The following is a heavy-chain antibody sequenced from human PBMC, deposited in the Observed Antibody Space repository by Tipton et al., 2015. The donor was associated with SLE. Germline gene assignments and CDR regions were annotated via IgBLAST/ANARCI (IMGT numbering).Heavy chain of an antibody. CDR1: GFTFSSYW. D-gene: IGHD3-3*01. CDR3: ASGDLYYDFWSGPPEYFHH. Sequence: SLRLSCAASGFTFSSYWMHWVRQAPGKGLVWVSRIKTDGSTTSYADSVKGRFTISRDNAKNTLYLQMNSLRVEDSAVYYCASGDLYYDFWSGPPEYFHHWGQGTLVTVSS. J-gene: IGHJ1*01. CDR2: IKTDGSTT. V-gene: IGHV3-74*01.